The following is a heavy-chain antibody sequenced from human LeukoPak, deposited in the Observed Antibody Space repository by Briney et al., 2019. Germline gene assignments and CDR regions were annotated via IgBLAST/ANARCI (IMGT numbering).Heavy chain of an antibody. Sequence: QPGRTLRLSCATSGFTFSSYGMHWVRQAPGKGLEWVALIWYDGSNKFYADSVRGRFTISRDYSKNTLYLQMNSLRAEDTAVYYCARESGSHYQELDQWGQGTLVTVSS. J-gene: IGHJ4*02. CDR3: ARESGSHYQELDQ. CDR2: IWYDGSNK. CDR1: GFTFSSYG. D-gene: IGHD1-26*01. V-gene: IGHV3-33*01.